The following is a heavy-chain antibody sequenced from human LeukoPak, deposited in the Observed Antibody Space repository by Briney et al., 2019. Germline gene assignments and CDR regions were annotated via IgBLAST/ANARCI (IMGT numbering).Heavy chain of an antibody. CDR1: GYSFTDYY. CDR2: INPNSGGT. CDR3: ARADRLHGGPYLIGP. Sequence: ASVKVSCKTSGYSFTDYYMHWVRQAPGQGLEWMGWINPNSGGTSSAQKFQGRVTMTRDTSITTVYMEVNWLTSDDTAMYYCARADRLHGGPYLIGPWGHGTLVTVSS. V-gene: IGHV1-2*02. D-gene: IGHD3-16*01. J-gene: IGHJ5*02.